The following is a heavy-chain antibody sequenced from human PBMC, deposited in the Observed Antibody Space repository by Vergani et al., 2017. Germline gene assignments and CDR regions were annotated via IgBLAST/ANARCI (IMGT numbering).Heavy chain of an antibody. CDR2: IKSDGSIT. Sequence: EVQLVESGGGLIHPGGSLRLSCEGSGFSFSGYWMHWVRQSPEKGLVWVSRIKSDGSITNYADSVKGRFTISRDNAKNTLYLEMNSLRGDDTAIYYCAELYGDDGYSPFWGQGTLVTVSS. D-gene: IGHD5-18*01. J-gene: IGHJ4*02. CDR1: GFSFSGYW. V-gene: IGHV3-74*01. CDR3: AELYGDDGYSPF.